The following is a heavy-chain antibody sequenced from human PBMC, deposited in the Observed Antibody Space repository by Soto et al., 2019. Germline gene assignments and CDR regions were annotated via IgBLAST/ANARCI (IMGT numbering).Heavy chain of an antibody. CDR1: GGTFSSYT. J-gene: IGHJ5*02. CDR2: IIPILGIA. D-gene: IGHD3-10*01. V-gene: IGHV1-69*02. Sequence: QVQLVQSGAEVKKPRSSVKVSCKASGGTFSSYTISWVRQAPGQGLEWMGRIIPILGIANYAQKFQGRVTITADKSTSTAYMELSSLRSEDTAVYYCARARGSGSYNGHWFDPWGQGTLVTVSS. CDR3: ARARGSGSYNGHWFDP.